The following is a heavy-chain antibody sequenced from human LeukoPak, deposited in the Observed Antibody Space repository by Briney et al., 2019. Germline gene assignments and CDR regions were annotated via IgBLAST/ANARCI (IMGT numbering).Heavy chain of an antibody. CDR3: RIAVAGPAFDY. Sequence: ASVKVSCKVSGYTFTSYYMHWVLQAPGQGLEWMGRINPNSGGTNYAQKFQGRVTMTRDTSISTAYMELSRLRSDDTAVYYCRIAVAGPAFDYWGQGTLVTVSS. V-gene: IGHV1-2*06. CDR1: GYTFTSYY. CDR2: INPNSGGT. D-gene: IGHD6-19*01. J-gene: IGHJ4*02.